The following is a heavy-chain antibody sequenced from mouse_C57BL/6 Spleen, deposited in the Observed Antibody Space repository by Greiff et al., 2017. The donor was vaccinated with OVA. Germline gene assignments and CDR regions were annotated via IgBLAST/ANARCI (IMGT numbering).Heavy chain of an antibody. CDR3: ARSYDYDGYYFDY. V-gene: IGHV1-55*01. Sequence: VQLQQPGAELVKPGASVKMSCKASGYTFTSCWITWVKQRPGQGLEWIGDIYPGSGSTNYNEKFKSKATLTVDTSSSTAYMQLSSLTSEDSAVYYCARSYDYDGYYFDYWGQGTTLTVSS. D-gene: IGHD2-4*01. CDR1: GYTFTSCW. CDR2: IYPGSGST. J-gene: IGHJ2*01.